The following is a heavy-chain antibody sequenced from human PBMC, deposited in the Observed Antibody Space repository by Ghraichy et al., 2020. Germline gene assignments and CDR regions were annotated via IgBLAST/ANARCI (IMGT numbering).Heavy chain of an antibody. D-gene: IGHD2-15*01. V-gene: IGHV4-34*01. Sequence: QTLSLTCAVYGGSFSGYYWSWIRQPPGKGLEWIGEINHSGSTNYNPSLKSRVTISVDTSKNQFSLKLSSVTAADTAVYYCAKAYCSGGSCYHDYWGQGTLVTVSS. CDR1: GGSFSGYY. CDR2: INHSGST. J-gene: IGHJ4*02. CDR3: AKAYCSGGSCYHDY.